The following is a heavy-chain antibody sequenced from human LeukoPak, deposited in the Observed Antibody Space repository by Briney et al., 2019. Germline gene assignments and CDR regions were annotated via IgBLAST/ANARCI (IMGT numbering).Heavy chain of an antibody. V-gene: IGHV3-23*01. CDR1: GFTFSSYA. CDR3: AKDLVRYDDVGTPDY. CDR2: ISGSGGST. D-gene: IGHD3-22*01. Sequence: GGSLRLSCAASGFTFSSYAMHWVRQAPGKGLEWVSAISGSGGSTYYADSVKGRFTISRDNSKNTLYLQMNSLRAEDTAVYYCAKDLVRYDDVGTPDYWGQGTLVTVSS. J-gene: IGHJ4*02.